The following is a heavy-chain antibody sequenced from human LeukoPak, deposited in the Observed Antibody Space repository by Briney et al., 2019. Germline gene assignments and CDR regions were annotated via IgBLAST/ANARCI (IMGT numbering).Heavy chain of an antibody. CDR2: INPNSGGT. CDR1: GYTFTGYY. Sequence: GASVKVSCKASGYTFTGYYIHWVRQAPGQGLEWMGWINPNSGGTNYAQKFQGRVTMTRDTSISTAYMELSRLRSDDTAVYYCARDRGYGSGSYDYWGQGTLVTVSS. D-gene: IGHD1-26*01. CDR3: ARDRGYGSGSYDY. V-gene: IGHV1-2*02. J-gene: IGHJ4*02.